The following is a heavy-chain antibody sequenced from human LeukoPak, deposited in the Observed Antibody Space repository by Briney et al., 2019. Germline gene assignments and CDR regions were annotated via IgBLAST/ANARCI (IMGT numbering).Heavy chain of an antibody. CDR2: IYHSGST. V-gene: IGHV4-4*02. Sequence: PSETLSLTCAVSGGSISSSNWWSWVRQPPGKGLEWIGEIYHSGSTNYNPSLKSRVTISVDKSKNQFSLKLSSVTAADTAVYYCARGGLYYDSSGYYPWGQGTLVTVSS. CDR1: GGSISSSNW. J-gene: IGHJ5*02. CDR3: ARGGLYYDSSGYYP. D-gene: IGHD3-22*01.